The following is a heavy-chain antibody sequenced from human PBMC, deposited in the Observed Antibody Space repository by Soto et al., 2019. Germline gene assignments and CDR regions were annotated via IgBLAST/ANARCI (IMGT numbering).Heavy chain of an antibody. CDR3: ANEPNPCIAARPTYFDY. D-gene: IGHD6-6*01. V-gene: IGHV3-23*01. CDR2: ISGSGGST. CDR1: GFTFSSYA. J-gene: IGHJ4*02. Sequence: HPGGSLRLSCAASGFTFSSYAMSWVRQAPGKGLEWVSAISGSGGSTYYADSVKGRFTISRDNSKNTLYLQINSLRAEDTAVYYRANEPNPCIAARPTYFDYWGQGTLVNVSS.